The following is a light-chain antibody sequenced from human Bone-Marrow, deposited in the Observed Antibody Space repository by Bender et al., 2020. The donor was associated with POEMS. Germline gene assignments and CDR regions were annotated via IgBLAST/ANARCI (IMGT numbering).Light chain of an antibody. CDR2: EVD. CDR3: SSYTSSSTLFV. Sequence: QSALTQAASVSGSPGQSITISCTGTIHDVGTYNLVSWYQQHPGKAPKVMIYEVDKRPSGVSNRISGSKSGNTASLTISGLQPEDDADYYCSSYTSSSTLFVFATGTKVTVL. J-gene: IGLJ1*01. V-gene: IGLV2-14*02. CDR1: IHDVGTYNL.